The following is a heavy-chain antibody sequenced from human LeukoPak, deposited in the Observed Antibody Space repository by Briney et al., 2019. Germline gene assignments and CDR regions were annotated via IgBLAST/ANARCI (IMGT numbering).Heavy chain of an antibody. CDR2: ISYSGST. Sequence: PSETLSLTCTVSSGSISRYYWSWIRQPPGKGLEWIGYISYSGSTNYNPSLKSRVSMSVDTSKNQFSLNLSSVTAADTDVYYCARDRSISWFFVWGQGILVTVSS. CDR1: SGSISRYY. CDR3: ARDRSISWFFV. J-gene: IGHJ4*02. V-gene: IGHV4-59*12. D-gene: IGHD6-13*01.